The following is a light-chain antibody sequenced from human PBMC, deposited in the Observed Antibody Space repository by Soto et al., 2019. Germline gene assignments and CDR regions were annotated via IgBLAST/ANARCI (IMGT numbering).Light chain of an antibody. CDR2: DVS. CDR3: CSHAGSSVV. V-gene: IGLV2-11*01. Sequence: QSALTQPRSVSGSPGQSVTISCTGTSSDVGGYNHVSWYQQHPGKAPKLIIYDVSTRPSGVPDRFSGSKSGNTASLTISGLQAEDEADYYCCSHAGSSVVFGTGSKVTGL. CDR1: SSDVGGYNH. J-gene: IGLJ1*01.